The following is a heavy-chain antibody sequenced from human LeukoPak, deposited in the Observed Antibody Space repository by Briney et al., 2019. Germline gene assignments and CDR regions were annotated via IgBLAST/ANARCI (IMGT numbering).Heavy chain of an antibody. V-gene: IGHV1-2*02. Sequence: ASVTVSCKASGYTFTGYYMHWVRQAPGQGLEWMGWINPNSGGTNYAHKFQGRVNMTRDTSLSTTYMELSRPRADDTAGYYGAASKYNYDSNWGQGTLVTVSS. CDR2: INPNSGGT. D-gene: IGHD3-22*01. J-gene: IGHJ4*02. CDR1: GYTFTGYY. CDR3: AASKYNYDSN.